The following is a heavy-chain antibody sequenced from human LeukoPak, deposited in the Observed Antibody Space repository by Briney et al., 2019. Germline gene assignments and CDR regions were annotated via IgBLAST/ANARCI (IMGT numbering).Heavy chain of an antibody. CDR3: AREARLGCSGGSCFNDAFDI. V-gene: IGHV1-2*06. CDR2: INPNSGGT. J-gene: IGHJ3*02. Sequence: ASVKASCKASGYTFTGYYMHWVRQAPGQGLEWMGRINPNSGGTNYAQKFQGRVTMTRDTSISTAYMEPSRLRSDDTAVYYCAREARLGCSGGSCFNDAFDIWGQGTMVTVSS. D-gene: IGHD2-15*01. CDR1: GYTFTGYY.